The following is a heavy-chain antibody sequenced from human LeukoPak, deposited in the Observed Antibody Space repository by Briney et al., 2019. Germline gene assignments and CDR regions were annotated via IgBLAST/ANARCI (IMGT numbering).Heavy chain of an antibody. CDR1: GGTFSSYA. V-gene: IGHV1-69*04. CDR2: VIPILGIA. D-gene: IGHD6-13*01. Sequence: WASVTVSCKASGGTFSSYAISWVRQAPGQGLEWMGRVIPILGIANYAQKFQGRVTITADKSTSTAYMELSSLRSEDTAVYYCARDMVGSSSWYDYWGQGTLVTVSS. CDR3: ARDMVGSSSWYDY. J-gene: IGHJ4*02.